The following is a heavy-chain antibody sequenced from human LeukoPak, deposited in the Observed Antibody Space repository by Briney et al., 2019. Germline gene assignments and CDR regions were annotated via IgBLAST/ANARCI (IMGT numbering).Heavy chain of an antibody. CDR2: ISGSGGST. D-gene: IGHD2-2*01. Sequence: GGSLRLSCAASGFPFSSYSMSWVRQAPGKGLEWVSGISGSGGSTDYADSVKGRFTISRDNSKNTLYLQMNSLRVEDTAVYYCAKDPGYQVVYCFDYWGQGTLVTVSS. CDR3: AKDPGYQVVYCFDY. CDR1: GFPFSSYS. V-gene: IGHV3-23*01. J-gene: IGHJ4*02.